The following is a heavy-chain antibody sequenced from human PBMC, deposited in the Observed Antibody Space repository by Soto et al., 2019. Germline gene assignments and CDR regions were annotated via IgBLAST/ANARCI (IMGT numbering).Heavy chain of an antibody. Sequence: QVQLVESGGGVVQPGRSLRLSCAASGFTFSSYAMHWVRQAPGKGLEWVAVISYDGSNKYYADSVKGRFTISRDNSKNTLYLQMNSLRAEDTAVYYCARAELWSGYYTQIDYWGQGPLVTVSS. J-gene: IGHJ4*02. D-gene: IGHD3-3*01. CDR1: GFTFSSYA. V-gene: IGHV3-30-3*01. CDR3: ARAELWSGYYTQIDY. CDR2: ISYDGSNK.